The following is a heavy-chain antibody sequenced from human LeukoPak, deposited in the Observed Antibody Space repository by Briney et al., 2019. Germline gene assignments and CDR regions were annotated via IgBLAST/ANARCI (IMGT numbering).Heavy chain of an antibody. CDR3: AKEVRTYDLTLDY. J-gene: IGHJ4*02. V-gene: IGHV4-59*01. Sequence: SETLSLTCTVSGGSISSYYWSWIRQPPGKGLEWIGYIYYSGSTNYNPSLKSRVTISVDTSKNQFSLKLSSVTAADTAVYYCAKEVRTYDLTLDYWGQGTLVTVSS. D-gene: IGHD3-3*01. CDR2: IYYSGST. CDR1: GGSISSYY.